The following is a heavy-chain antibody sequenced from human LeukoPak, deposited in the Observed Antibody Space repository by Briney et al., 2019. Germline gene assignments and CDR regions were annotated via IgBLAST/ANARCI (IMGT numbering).Heavy chain of an antibody. CDR3: ARDRTYYYDSSGYYYPTY. D-gene: IGHD3-22*01. CDR1: GFAFSSYG. Sequence: PGRSRRLSCAASGFAFSSYGMHWVRQAPGKGLEWVAVIWYDGSNKYYADSVKGRFTISRDNSKNTLYLQMNSLRAEDTAVYYCARDRTYYYDSSGYYYPTYWGQGTLVTVSS. J-gene: IGHJ4*02. CDR2: IWYDGSNK. V-gene: IGHV3-33*01.